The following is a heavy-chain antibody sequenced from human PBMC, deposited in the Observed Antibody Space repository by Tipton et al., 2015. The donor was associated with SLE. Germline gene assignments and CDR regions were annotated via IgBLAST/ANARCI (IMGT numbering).Heavy chain of an antibody. J-gene: IGHJ4*02. CDR1: GFTFSSYE. CDR2: ISSSGSTI. Sequence: SLRLSCAASGFTFSSYEMNWVRQAPGKGLEWVSYISSSGSTIYYADSVKGRFTISRDNAKNSLYLQMNSLRAEDTAVYYCARGTGELDFDYWGQGTLVTASS. D-gene: IGHD1-26*01. V-gene: IGHV3-48*03. CDR3: ARGTGELDFDY.